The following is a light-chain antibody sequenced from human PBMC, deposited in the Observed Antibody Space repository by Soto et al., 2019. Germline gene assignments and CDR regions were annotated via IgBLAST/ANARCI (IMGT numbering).Light chain of an antibody. CDR2: EVN. CDR3: CSYTTSTTHV. J-gene: IGLJ1*01. CDR1: VSDFGGYDS. Sequence: QSALTQPASVSGSPGQSITISCTGTVSDFGGYDSVSWYQQHPGRAPKLIIYEVNNRTSGVSNRFSASKSADTASLTISGLPDEDDANYCCCSYTTSTTHVFGTGTKLTVL. V-gene: IGLV2-14*03.